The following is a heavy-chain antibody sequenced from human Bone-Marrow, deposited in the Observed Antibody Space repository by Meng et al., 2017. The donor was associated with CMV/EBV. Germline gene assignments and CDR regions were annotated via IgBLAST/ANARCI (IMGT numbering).Heavy chain of an antibody. D-gene: IGHD3-3*01. CDR2: IIPFFGTA. Sequence: SVKVACKASGGSFSNYAISWVRQAPGQGLEWMGGIIPFFGTANYAQKFQGRVTITTDESTSTAYMELSSLRSEDTAVYYCAREKYWSGYSNYYYGMDVWGQGTTATVSS. J-gene: IGHJ6*02. V-gene: IGHV1-69*05. CDR1: GGSFSNYA. CDR3: AREKYWSGYSNYYYGMDV.